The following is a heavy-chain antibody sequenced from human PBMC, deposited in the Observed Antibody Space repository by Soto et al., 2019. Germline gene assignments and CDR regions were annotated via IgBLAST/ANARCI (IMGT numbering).Heavy chain of an antibody. V-gene: IGHV1-2*02. Sequence: ASVKVSCKASGYTFTGYYMHWVRQAPGQGLEWMGWINPNSGGTNYAQKFQGRVTMTRDTSISTAYMELSSLRAEDTAVYYCAREGAAYSSSLGWGMDVWGQGTTVTVSS. J-gene: IGHJ6*02. D-gene: IGHD6-6*01. CDR1: GYTFTGYY. CDR2: INPNSGGT. CDR3: AREGAAYSSSLGWGMDV.